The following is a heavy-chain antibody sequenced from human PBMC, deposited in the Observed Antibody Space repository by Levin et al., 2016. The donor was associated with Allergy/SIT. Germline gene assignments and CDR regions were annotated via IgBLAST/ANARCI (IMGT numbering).Heavy chain of an antibody. J-gene: IGHJ4*02. D-gene: IGHD6-13*01. V-gene: IGHV3-15*01. Sequence: WIRQPPGKGLEWVGRIKSKTDGGTIDHAAPVKGRFTISRDDSKNTLYLQMNSLKTEDTAVYYCTSIRYSIIWYWGQGTLVTVSS. CDR2: IKSKTDGGTI. CDR3: TSIRYSIIWY.